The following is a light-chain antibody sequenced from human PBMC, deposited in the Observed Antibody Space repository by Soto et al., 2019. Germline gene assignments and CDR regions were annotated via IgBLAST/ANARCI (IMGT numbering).Light chain of an antibody. J-gene: IGKJ1*01. CDR3: QQYNNWPGT. CDR1: QSVSIK. V-gene: IGKV3-15*01. Sequence: EIVMAQSPATLSVSPGERATLSCRASQSVSIKLAWYQHKPGQAPRLLISGASTRATGLPARFSGSGSGTEFTLTISSLQSEDFAVYYCQQYNNWPGTFGQGTKVDIK. CDR2: GAS.